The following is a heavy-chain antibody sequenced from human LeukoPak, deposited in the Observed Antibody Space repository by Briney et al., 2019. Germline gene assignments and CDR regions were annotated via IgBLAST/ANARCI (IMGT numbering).Heavy chain of an antibody. Sequence: PSETLSLTCTVSGGSISSFFWSWIRQPPGKGLEWLGCIDYRGSTQYNPSLKSRVTISVDTSKQQFSLKLSSVTAADTAVYYCARAPIPYDRSRTDYRFDPWGQGTLVTVAS. D-gene: IGHD3-16*01. CDR2: IDYRGST. V-gene: IGHV4-59*01. CDR1: GGSISSFF. J-gene: IGHJ5*02. CDR3: ARAPIPYDRSRTDYRFDP.